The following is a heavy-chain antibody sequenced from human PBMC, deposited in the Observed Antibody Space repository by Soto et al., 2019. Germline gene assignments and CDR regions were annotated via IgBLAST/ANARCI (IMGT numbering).Heavy chain of an antibody. V-gene: IGHV4-30-4*08. D-gene: IGHD2-21*01. CDR3: ARAIVVMSAIDWFDP. CDR2: IFNSGTGNT. J-gene: IGHJ5*02. CDR1: GGSITSGDYH. Sequence: SETLSLTCTVSGGSITSGDYHWSWIRQPPGKGLEWIGYIFNSGTGNTYYNPSLKSRVTISIDTSKNQFSLRLSSVTATDTAVYYCARAIVVMSAIDWFDPWGQGALVTVST.